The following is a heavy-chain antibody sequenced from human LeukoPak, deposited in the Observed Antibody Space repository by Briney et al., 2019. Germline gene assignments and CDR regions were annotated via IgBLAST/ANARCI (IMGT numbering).Heavy chain of an antibody. D-gene: IGHD6-13*01. CDR2: MSGSGGET. Sequence: GGSLRLSCAASGFAFSSYAMNWLRQAPGKGLEWISVMSGSGGETYYAGSVKGRFTISRDNSKNTVYVELNSLGGDDTTVYYCAKGPNESSSYLFDYWGQGALDSVSS. CDR1: GFAFSSYA. V-gene: IGHV3-23*01. J-gene: IGHJ4*02. CDR3: AKGPNESSSYLFDY.